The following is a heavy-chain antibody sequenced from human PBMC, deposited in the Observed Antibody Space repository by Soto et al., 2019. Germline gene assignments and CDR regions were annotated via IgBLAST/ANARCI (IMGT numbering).Heavy chain of an antibody. CDR2: IWFDGSNK. V-gene: IGHV3-33*01. Sequence: QELLVESGGGVVQPGSYLRLSCAASGFTFSDFGMHWVRQAPGKGLEWVAVIWFDGSNKYYADSVRGRFTISRDNSKNTVDLQMDSLRADDTAVYYCARRRSTVTTAWFYHAMDVWGRGTTVTVSS. CDR1: GFTFSDFG. D-gene: IGHD4-17*01. J-gene: IGHJ6*01. CDR3: ARRRSTVTTAWFYHAMDV.